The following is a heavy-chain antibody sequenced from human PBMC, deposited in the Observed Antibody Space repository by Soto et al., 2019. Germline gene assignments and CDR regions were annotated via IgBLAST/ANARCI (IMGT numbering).Heavy chain of an antibody. CDR1: GGSFSGYQ. J-gene: IGHJ6*03. Sequence: QVQLQQWGAGLLKPSETLSLTCAVYGGSFSGYQWTWIRQTPGKGLEWIGEINDSGNINYNPSLKSRVTILLDTAKKQISLKLSSVTAADTDVYYCARGLILWFGELSRRGGYYYYMDVCGKGTSVTVSS. D-gene: IGHD3-10*01. CDR2: INDSGNI. V-gene: IGHV4-34*01. CDR3: ARGLILWFGELSRRGGYYYYMDV.